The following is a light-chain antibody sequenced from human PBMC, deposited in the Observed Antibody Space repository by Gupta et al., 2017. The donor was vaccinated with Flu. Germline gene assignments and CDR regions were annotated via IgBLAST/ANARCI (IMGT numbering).Light chain of an antibody. V-gene: IGKV2-28*01. CDR3: MQALHTPPT. J-gene: IGKJ1*01. CDR1: QSLLHTNGYNY. CDR2: WGS. Sequence: DTVMTQSPLSLSVTPGEPASISCRSSQSLLHTNGYNYLVWYLQKPGPSPQLLIYWGSNRASGVPDRFRRSGSGTTFTLKISRVEAEDVVIYYCMQALHTPPTFGQGTKVEVK.